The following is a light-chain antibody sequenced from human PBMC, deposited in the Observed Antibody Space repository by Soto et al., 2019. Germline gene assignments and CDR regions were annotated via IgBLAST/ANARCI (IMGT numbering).Light chain of an antibody. J-gene: IGKJ1*01. CDR1: QSVSSN. CDR3: QQYNNWRWT. V-gene: IGKV3-15*01. Sequence: EIVMTQSPSTLSVSVGERATLSCRASQSVSSNLAWYQQKPGKAPRLLIYGASTRATGIPARFSGSGSGTDFTLTISSLQSEDFAVYYCQQYNNWRWTFGQGTKVDIK. CDR2: GAS.